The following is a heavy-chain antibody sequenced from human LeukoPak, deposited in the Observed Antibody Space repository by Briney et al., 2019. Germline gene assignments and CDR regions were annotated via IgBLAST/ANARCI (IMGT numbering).Heavy chain of an antibody. Sequence: GGSLRLSCEASGFTFGNHYMNWVRQAPGKGLEWVSSISSSSSYIYYADSVKGRFTISRDNAKNSLYLQMNSLRAEDTAVYYCAREGGAGPFDYWGQGTLVTVSS. D-gene: IGHD6-13*01. CDR3: AREGGAGPFDY. V-gene: IGHV3-21*01. J-gene: IGHJ4*02. CDR2: ISSSSSYI. CDR1: GFTFGNHY.